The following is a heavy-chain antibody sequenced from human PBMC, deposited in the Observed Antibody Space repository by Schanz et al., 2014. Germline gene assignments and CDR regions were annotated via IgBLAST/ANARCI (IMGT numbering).Heavy chain of an antibody. V-gene: IGHV3-11*05. J-gene: IGHJ4*02. Sequence: VQLAESGGGLVQPGGSLRLSCAASGFTFSGFWMTWVRQAPGKGLEWLSYISDSGTYTNYADSVKGRFTISRDNAKSSLYLQMNSLRVEDTAVYYCAASSGWHPSTDYWGQGTLVTVSS. D-gene: IGHD6-19*01. CDR2: ISDSGTYT. CDR3: AASSGWHPSTDY. CDR1: GFTFSGFW.